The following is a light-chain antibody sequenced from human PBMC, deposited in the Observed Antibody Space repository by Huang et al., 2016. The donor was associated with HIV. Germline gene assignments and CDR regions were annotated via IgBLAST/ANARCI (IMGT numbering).Light chain of an antibody. J-gene: IGKJ4*01. CDR1: QNITNNY. CDR3: QQYLSSPLT. Sequence: DIVLTQSPGTLSLSPGARAALSCRASQNITNNYLAWYQQRSGQAPRLLIYGASNRAMGIPDRFSGSGSGTDFTLIINRLEPQDSAVYYCQQYLSSPLTFGGGT. CDR2: GAS. V-gene: IGKV3-20*01.